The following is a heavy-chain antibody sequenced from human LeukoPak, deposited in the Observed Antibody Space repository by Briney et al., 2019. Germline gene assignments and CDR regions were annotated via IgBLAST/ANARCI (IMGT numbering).Heavy chain of an antibody. Sequence: SVKVSCKASGYTFTSYDINWVRQATGQGLEWMGGIIPIFGTANYAQKFQGRVTITTDESTSTAYMELSSLRSEDTAVYYCARGPIFGVASLHNYYYYYMDVWGKGTTVTVSS. D-gene: IGHD3-3*01. CDR2: IIPIFGTA. V-gene: IGHV1-69*05. J-gene: IGHJ6*03. CDR3: ARGPIFGVASLHNYYYYYMDV. CDR1: GYTFTSYD.